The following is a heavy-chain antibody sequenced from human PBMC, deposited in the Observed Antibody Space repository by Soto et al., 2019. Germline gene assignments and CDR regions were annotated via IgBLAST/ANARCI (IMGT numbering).Heavy chain of an antibody. J-gene: IGHJ5*02. Sequence: ASVKVSCKASGYTFTSYYMHWVRQAPGQGLEWMGIINPSGGSTSYAQKFQGRVTMTRDTSTSTVYMELSSLRSEDTAVYYCARDWSGALRCSGGSCHDNEGWFDPWGQGTLVTVSS. CDR2: INPSGGST. V-gene: IGHV1-46*01. CDR1: GYTFTSYY. CDR3: ARDWSGALRCSGGSCHDNEGWFDP. D-gene: IGHD2-15*01.